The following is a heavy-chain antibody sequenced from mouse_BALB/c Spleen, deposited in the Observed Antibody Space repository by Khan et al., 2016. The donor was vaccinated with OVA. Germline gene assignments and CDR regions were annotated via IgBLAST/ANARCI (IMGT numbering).Heavy chain of an antibody. CDR3: AKFTPDYYSMDY. V-gene: IGHV2-3*01. J-gene: IGHJ4*01. CDR1: GFSLSSYG. Sequence: VELVESGPGLVAPSQSLSITCTVSGFSLSSYGVNWVRQPPGKGLEWLGVIWGDGSTNYHSALISRLIISNDNSKSQVFLKLNSLQTDDTATYYCAKFTPDYYSMDYWGQGTSVTVSS. D-gene: IGHD1-1*01. CDR2: IWGDGST.